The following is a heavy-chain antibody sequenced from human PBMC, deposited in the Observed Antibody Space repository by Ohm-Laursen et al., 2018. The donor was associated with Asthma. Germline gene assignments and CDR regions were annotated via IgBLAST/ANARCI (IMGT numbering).Heavy chain of an antibody. CDR3: AQLWFREPHLDY. J-gene: IGHJ4*02. Sequence: SSVKVSCKASGGTFSSYAISWVRQAPGQGLEWMGGIIPIFGTANYAQKFQGRVTITADESTSTAYMELSSLRSEDTAVYYCAQLWFREPHLDYWGQGTMVTVSS. D-gene: IGHD3-10*01. CDR1: GGTFSSYA. V-gene: IGHV1-69*13. CDR2: IIPIFGTA.